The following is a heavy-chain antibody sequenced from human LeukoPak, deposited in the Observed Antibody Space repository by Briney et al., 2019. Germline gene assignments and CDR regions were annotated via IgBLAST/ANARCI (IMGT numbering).Heavy chain of an antibody. Sequence: GGSLRLSCAASGFTFSSYSMNWVRQAPGKGLEWVSSISSSSSNIYYADSVKGRFTISRDNAKNSLYLQMNSLRVEDTAVYYCARVYFGSGGILDYWGQGTLVTVSS. CDR3: ARVYFGSGGILDY. D-gene: IGHD3-10*01. CDR1: GFTFSSYS. V-gene: IGHV3-21*01. CDR2: ISSSSSNI. J-gene: IGHJ4*02.